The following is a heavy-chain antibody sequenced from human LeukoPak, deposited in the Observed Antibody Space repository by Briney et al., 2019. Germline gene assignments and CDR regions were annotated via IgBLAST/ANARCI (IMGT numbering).Heavy chain of an antibody. Sequence: EASVQVSFKASGSTFTGYYMHWVRQAPGQGLEWMGWINPNSGGTNYAQKFQGGVTMTRDTSISTAYMELSRLRSDDTAVYYCARDQSGGWFDPWGQGTLVTVSS. CDR1: GSTFTGYY. J-gene: IGHJ5*02. CDR2: INPNSGGT. CDR3: ARDQSGGWFDP. V-gene: IGHV1-2*02. D-gene: IGHD3-10*01.